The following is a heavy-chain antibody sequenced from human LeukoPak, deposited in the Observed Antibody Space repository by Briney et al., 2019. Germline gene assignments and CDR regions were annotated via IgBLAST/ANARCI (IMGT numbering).Heavy chain of an antibody. CDR2: VKEEGREG. Sequence: GGSLRLSCAASGFTFSSYWMTWVRRAPGRGLEGGADVKEEGREGYYVDSVQGRFTISRDNAKNSLYLQMNSLRAEDTAVYYCARDGRGKYYYGSGSDYWGQGTLVTVSS. CDR3: ARDGRGKYYYGSGSDY. V-gene: IGHV3-7*01. CDR1: GFTFSSYW. J-gene: IGHJ4*02. D-gene: IGHD3-10*01.